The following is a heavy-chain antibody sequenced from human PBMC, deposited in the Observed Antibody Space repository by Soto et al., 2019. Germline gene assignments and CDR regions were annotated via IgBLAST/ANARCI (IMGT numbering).Heavy chain of an antibody. D-gene: IGHD6-13*01. J-gene: IGHJ4*02. CDR2: IYWDDDK. Sequence: SGPTLVNPTQTLTLTCTSSGFSLSTSGVGVGWIRQPPGKALEWLALIYWDDDKRYSPSLKSRLTITKDTSKNQVVLTMTNMDPVDTATYYCAHTEAIAADPASFDYWGQGTLVTVSS. CDR3: AHTEAIAADPASFDY. CDR1: GFSLSTSGVG. V-gene: IGHV2-5*02.